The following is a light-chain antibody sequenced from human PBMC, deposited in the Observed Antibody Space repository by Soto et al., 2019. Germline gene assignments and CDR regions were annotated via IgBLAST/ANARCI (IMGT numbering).Light chain of an antibody. CDR2: WAS. CDR1: QSVLYSSNKKNY. J-gene: IGKJ1*01. Sequence: DIVMTQSPDSLAVSLGERATINCKSSQSVLYSSNKKNYLAWYQQKSGQSPKVLIYWASTRESGVPDRFSGSGSGTDFTLTISSLQAEDAAVYYYQQSYSTPRTFGQGTKVEIK. CDR3: QQSYSTPRT. V-gene: IGKV4-1*01.